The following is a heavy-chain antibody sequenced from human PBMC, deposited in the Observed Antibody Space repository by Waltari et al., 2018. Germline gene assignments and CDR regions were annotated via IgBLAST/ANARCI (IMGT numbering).Heavy chain of an antibody. D-gene: IGHD6-6*01. J-gene: IGHJ6*02. CDR1: GFSFTSTGVA. CDR3: AKVGYSSSSSIMGYYYGMDV. V-gene: IGHV2-5*02. CDR2: IHWDDEK. Sequence: QITLKESGPTLVKPTQTLTLTCTFSGFSFTSTGVAVSWIRQPTTKALEWLALIHWDDEKWYSPSLKNRLTVTKDTSRNQVVLTLTNMDPADTATYYCAKVGYSSSSSIMGYYYGMDVWGQGTTVTVSS.